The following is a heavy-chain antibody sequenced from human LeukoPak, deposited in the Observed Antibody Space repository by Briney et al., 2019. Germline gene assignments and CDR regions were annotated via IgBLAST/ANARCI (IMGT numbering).Heavy chain of an antibody. V-gene: IGHV3-30-3*01. Sequence: PGRSLRLSCAASGFTFSSYAMHWVRQAPGKGLEWVAVISYDGSNKYYADSVKGRFTISRDNSKNTLYLQMNSLRAEDTAVYYCARDQSGSYLYYFDYWGQGTLVTASS. D-gene: IGHD1-26*01. CDR1: GFTFSSYA. J-gene: IGHJ4*02. CDR3: ARDQSGSYLYYFDY. CDR2: ISYDGSNK.